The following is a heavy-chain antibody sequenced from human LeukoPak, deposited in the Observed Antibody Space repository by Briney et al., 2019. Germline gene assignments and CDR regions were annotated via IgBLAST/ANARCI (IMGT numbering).Heavy chain of an antibody. CDR3: ARHGYSGYDPHPTGMDV. V-gene: IGHV4-39*01. Sequence: SETLSLTCAVSGGSISSNSYYWGWIRQPPGTGLEWIGSFSYSGSTYYTPSLKSRVTISVDTSKNQFSLKLSSVTAADTAVYYCARHGYSGYDPHPTGMDVWGQGTTVTVSS. D-gene: IGHD5-12*01. J-gene: IGHJ6*02. CDR1: GGSISSNSYY. CDR2: FSYSGST.